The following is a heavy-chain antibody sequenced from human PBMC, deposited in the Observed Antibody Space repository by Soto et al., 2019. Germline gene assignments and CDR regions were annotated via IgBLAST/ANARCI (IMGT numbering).Heavy chain of an antibody. Sequence: GGSLRLSCAASGFTFSSYAMHWVRQAPGKGLEWVAVISYDGSNKYYADSVKGRFTISRDNSKNTLYLQMNSLRAEDTAVYYCARALNSYYYGSGSYWAGMDVWGQGTTVTVS. CDR2: ISYDGSNK. CDR1: GFTFSSYA. V-gene: IGHV3-30-3*01. J-gene: IGHJ6*02. CDR3: ARALNSYYYGSGSYWAGMDV. D-gene: IGHD3-10*01.